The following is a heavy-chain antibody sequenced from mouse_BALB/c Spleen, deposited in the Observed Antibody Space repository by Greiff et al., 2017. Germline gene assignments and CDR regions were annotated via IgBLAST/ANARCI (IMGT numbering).Heavy chain of an antibody. J-gene: IGHJ3*01. D-gene: IGHD1-1*01. V-gene: IGHV14-4*02. CDR1: GFNIKDYY. CDR2: IDPENGDT. CDR3: FYYYGSSYPFAY. Sequence: VQLKQSGAELVRSGASVKLSCTASGFNIKDYYMHWVKQRPEQGLEWIGWIDPENGDTEYAPKFQGKATMTADTSSNTAYLQLSSLTSEDTAVYYCFYYYGSSYPFAYWGQGTLVTVSA.